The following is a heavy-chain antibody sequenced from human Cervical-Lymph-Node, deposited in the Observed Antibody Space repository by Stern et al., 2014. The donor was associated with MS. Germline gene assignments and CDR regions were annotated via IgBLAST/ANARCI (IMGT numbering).Heavy chain of an antibody. Sequence: QVQLVESGAEAKKPGASVSVSCMASGYTFTDYYVHWVRQAPGQGLEWMGWINPKTGATHYAQRFQGRVTITRDTSTTTVYMELNRLRSDDTALYYCAKSGATFDLLLHNCFDPWGQGTLVTVSS. V-gene: IGHV1-2*02. CDR3: AKSGATFDLLLHNCFDP. CDR2: INPKTGAT. J-gene: IGHJ5*02. D-gene: IGHD2-21*01. CDR1: GYTFTDYY.